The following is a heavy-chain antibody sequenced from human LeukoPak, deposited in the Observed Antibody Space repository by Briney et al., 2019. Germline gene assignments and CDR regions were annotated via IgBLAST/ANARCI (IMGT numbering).Heavy chain of an antibody. CDR3: ARDGDWNSGNYMDV. V-gene: IGHV4-59*01. D-gene: IGHD1-7*01. CDR2: IHYSGST. J-gene: IGHJ6*03. Sequence: SETLSLTCTVSGGSISSYYWSWIRQPAGEGLGWVGYIHYSGSTNYNPSLKSRVTISVDPYKNQFSLKLSSVTAADTPVYYCARDGDWNSGNYMDVWGKGNAVTVSS. CDR1: GGSISSYY.